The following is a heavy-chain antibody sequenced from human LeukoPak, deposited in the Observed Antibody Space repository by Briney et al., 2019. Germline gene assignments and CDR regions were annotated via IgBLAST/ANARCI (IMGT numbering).Heavy chain of an antibody. Sequence: GGSLRLSCAASGFTFSSYGMHWVRQAPGKGLEWVAVISYDGSNKYYADSVKGRFTISRDNSKNTLYLQMNSLRAEDTAVYYCAKGGDDSSGYSPFDYWGQGTLVTVSS. CDR3: AKGGDDSSGYSPFDY. CDR2: ISYDGSNK. CDR1: GFTFSSYG. D-gene: IGHD3-22*01. V-gene: IGHV3-30*18. J-gene: IGHJ4*02.